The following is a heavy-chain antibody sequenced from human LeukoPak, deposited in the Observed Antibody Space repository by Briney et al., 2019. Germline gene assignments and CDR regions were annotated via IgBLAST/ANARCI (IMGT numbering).Heavy chain of an antibody. CDR3: ATRHEYSYPY. CDR2: IGGNGDTS. D-gene: IGHD5-18*01. CDR1: GFTFSNYA. J-gene: IGHJ4*02. Sequence: GGSLRLSCAASGFTFSNYAMHWVRQAPGKGLEYVSAIGGNGDTSYYADSVKDRFTISRDNSKNTVYLQMGSLRTEDMAVYYCATRHEYSYPYWGQGTLVTVSS. V-gene: IGHV3-64*02.